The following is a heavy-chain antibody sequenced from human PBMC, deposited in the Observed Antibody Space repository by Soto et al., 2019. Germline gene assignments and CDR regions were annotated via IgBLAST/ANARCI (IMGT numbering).Heavy chain of an antibody. J-gene: IGHJ4*02. Sequence: SVKVSCKASGGTFSSYTISWVRQAPGQGLEWMGRIIPILGIANYAQKFQGRVTITADKSTSTAYMELSSLRSEDTAVYYCARGPQSFFGLIYYWGQGTLVTVSS. CDR1: GGTFSSYT. V-gene: IGHV1-69*02. CDR3: ARGPQSFFGLIYY. CDR2: IIPILGIA. D-gene: IGHD3-3*01.